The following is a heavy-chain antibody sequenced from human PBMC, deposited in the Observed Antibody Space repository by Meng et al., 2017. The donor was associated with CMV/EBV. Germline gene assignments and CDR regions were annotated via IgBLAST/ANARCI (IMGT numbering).Heavy chain of an antibody. Sequence: GESLKISCAASGFTFSSYEMNWVRQAPGKGLEWVSYISSSGSTIYYADSVKGRFTISRDNAKNSLYLQMNSLRAEDTAVYYCAISKCSTSCRYFDYWGQGTLVTVS. CDR2: ISSSGSTI. V-gene: IGHV3-48*03. CDR1: GFTFSSYE. D-gene: IGHD2-2*01. J-gene: IGHJ4*02. CDR3: AISKCSTSCRYFDY.